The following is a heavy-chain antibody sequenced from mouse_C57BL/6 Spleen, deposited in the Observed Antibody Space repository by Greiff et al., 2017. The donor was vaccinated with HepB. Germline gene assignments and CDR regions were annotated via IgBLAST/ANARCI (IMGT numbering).Heavy chain of an antibody. CDR2: ISYDGSN. D-gene: IGHD1-1*01. J-gene: IGHJ4*01. V-gene: IGHV3-6*01. Sequence: ESGPGLVKPSQSLSLTCSVTGYSITSGYYWNWIRQFPGNKLEWMGYISYDGSNNYNPSLKNRISITRDTSKNQFFLKLNSVTTEDTATYYCARLDYYGSSYVSAMDYWGQGTSVTVSS. CDR3: ARLDYYGSSYVSAMDY. CDR1: GYSITSGYY.